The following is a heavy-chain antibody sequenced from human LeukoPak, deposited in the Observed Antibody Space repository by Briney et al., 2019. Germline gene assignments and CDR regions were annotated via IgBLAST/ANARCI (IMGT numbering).Heavy chain of an antibody. CDR2: IYYSGST. CDR3: ARHRGSYYVDAFDI. CDR1: GGSISSSSYY. V-gene: IGHV4-39*01. Sequence: PSETLSLTCTVSGGSISSSSYYWGWIRQPPGKGLEWIGSIYYSGSTYCNPSLKSRVTISVDTSKNQFSLKLSSVTAADTAVYYCARHRGSYYVDAFDIWGQGTMVTVSS. D-gene: IGHD1-26*01. J-gene: IGHJ3*02.